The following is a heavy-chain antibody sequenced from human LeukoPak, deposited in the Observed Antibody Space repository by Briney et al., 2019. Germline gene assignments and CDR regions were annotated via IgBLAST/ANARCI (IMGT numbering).Heavy chain of an antibody. CDR2: IYYSGST. CDR1: GGSISSGGYY. J-gene: IGHJ4*02. CDR3: ARYRRIAVAGMFDY. V-gene: IGHV4-31*03. Sequence: PSQTLSLTCTVSGGSISSGGYYWSWIRQHPGKGLEWIGYIYYSGSTYYNPSLKSRVTISVGTSKNQFSLKLSSVTAADTAVYYCARYRRIAVAGMFDYWGQGTLVTVSS. D-gene: IGHD6-19*01.